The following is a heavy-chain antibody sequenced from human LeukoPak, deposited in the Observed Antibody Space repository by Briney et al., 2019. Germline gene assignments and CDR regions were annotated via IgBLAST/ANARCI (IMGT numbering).Heavy chain of an antibody. CDR3: ARNSGWYGIS. J-gene: IGHJ4*02. CDR1: GFTLSSYE. CDR2: IEYGESTT. D-gene: IGHD6-19*01. Sequence: GGSLRLSCMVSGFTLSSYEMGWIRQAPGKGLEWVSSIEYGESTTHYADSVRGRFTISRDNYKNTLYLQLTSLSDDDTAVYFCARNSGWYGISWGQGTLVIVSS. V-gene: IGHV3-23*01.